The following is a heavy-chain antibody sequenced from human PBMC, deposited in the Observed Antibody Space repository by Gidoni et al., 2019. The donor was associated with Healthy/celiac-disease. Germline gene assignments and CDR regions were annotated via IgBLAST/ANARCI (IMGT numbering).Heavy chain of an antibody. CDR3: ARVEGQGLDY. CDR2: IKQDGSEK. CDR1: GFTFSSYW. J-gene: IGHJ4*02. V-gene: IGHV3-7*03. Sequence: EVQLVESGGGLVQPGGSLRLYCAASGFTFSSYWMSWVRQSPGKGLEWVDNIKQDGSEKYYVDSVKGRFTISRDNAKNSLYLQMNSLRAEETAVYYCARVEGQGLDYWGQGTLVTVSS.